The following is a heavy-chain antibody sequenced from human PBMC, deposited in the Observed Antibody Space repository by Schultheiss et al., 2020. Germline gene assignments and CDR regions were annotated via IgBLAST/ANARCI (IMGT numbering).Heavy chain of an antibody. CDR3: AKSPRHGSGTYYKPAYYYGMDV. CDR1: GFTFSDYG. Sequence: GGSLRLSCAASGFTFSDYGMHWVRQAPGKGLEWVAVTSHDGSNKYYADSVKGRFTISRDNSKNTLYLQMNSLRAEDTAVYYCAKSPRHGSGTYYKPAYYYGMDVWGQGTTVTVSS. J-gene: IGHJ6*02. CDR2: TSHDGSNK. V-gene: IGHV3-30*18. D-gene: IGHD3-10*01.